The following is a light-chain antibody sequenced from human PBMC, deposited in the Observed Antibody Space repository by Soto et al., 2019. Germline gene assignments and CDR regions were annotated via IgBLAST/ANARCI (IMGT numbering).Light chain of an antibody. J-gene: IGLJ2*01. Sequence: QAVVTQPPSVSAAPGQKVTISCSGSSSNIGNNYVSWYQQLPGTAPKLLIYEDNKRPSGIPDRFSGSKSGTSATLDITGLQTGDEADYYCGTWDSSLGALFGGGTKLTVL. CDR1: SSNIGNNY. CDR2: EDN. V-gene: IGLV1-51*02. CDR3: GTWDSSLGAL.